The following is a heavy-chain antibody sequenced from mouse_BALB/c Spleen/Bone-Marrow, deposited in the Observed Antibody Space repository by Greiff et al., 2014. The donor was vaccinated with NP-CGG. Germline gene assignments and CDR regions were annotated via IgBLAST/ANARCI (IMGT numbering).Heavy chain of an antibody. CDR2: INPYNGDT. V-gene: IGHV1-20*02. Sequence: VQLQQSGPELVMPGASVKISCKASGYSFTGYFMNWVMQSHGKSLEWIGRINPYNGDTFYNQKFKGKATLTVDKSSSTAHMELRSLASEDSAVYYCARGGLLRAMDYWGQGTSVTVSS. D-gene: IGHD2-3*01. J-gene: IGHJ4*01. CDR3: ARGGLLRAMDY. CDR1: GYSFTGYF.